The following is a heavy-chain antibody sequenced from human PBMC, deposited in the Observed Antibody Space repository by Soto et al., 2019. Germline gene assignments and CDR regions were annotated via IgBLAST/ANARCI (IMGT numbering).Heavy chain of an antibody. V-gene: IGHV4-31*03. CDR2: IYYSGST. CDR1: GGSISSGGYY. Sequence: QVQLQESGPGLVKPSQTLSLTCTVSGGSISSGGYYWSWIRQHPGKGLEWIGYIYYSGSTYYNPSLKIRVTDSVDTLNTVVSRTSSSVPPAATAVYYCAGERPALDKINRVHLIGEFDPWGQGTLVTFSS. CDR3: AGERPALDKINRVHLIGEFDP. D-gene: IGHD3-10*01. J-gene: IGHJ5*02.